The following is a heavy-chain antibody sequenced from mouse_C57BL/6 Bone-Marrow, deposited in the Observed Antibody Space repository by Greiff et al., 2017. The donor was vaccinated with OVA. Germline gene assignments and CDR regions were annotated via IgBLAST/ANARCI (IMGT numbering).Heavy chain of an antibody. CDR2: IDPSDSYT. CDR1: GYTFTSYW. Sequence: VQLQQPGAELVKPGASVKLSCKASGYTFTSYWMQWVKQRPGQGLEWIGEIDPSDSYTNYNQKFKGKATLTVDTSSSTAYMQLSSLTSEDSAVYYCARDLWRIFFFAYWGQGTLVTVSA. J-gene: IGHJ3*01. V-gene: IGHV1-50*01. CDR3: ARDLWRIFFFAY.